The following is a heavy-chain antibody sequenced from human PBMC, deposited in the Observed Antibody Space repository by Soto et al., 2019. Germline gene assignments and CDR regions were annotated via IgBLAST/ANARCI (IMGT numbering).Heavy chain of an antibody. D-gene: IGHD6-25*01. CDR2: TYYRSNWRH. J-gene: IGHJ4*02. V-gene: IGHV6-1*01. Sequence: PSQTLSLTWVISWDSVSSNTAAWNWIRSSPSRGLEWLGRTYYRSNWRHDYAVSVKSRINVNPDTSKNHFSLQLNSVTPDDTAVYYCARRVAARGFDLWGQRILLSFSS. CDR3: ARRVAARGFDL. CDR1: WDSVSSNTAA.